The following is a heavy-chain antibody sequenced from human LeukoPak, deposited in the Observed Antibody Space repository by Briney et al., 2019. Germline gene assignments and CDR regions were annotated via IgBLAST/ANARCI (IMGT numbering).Heavy chain of an antibody. CDR1: SGSINSYY. V-gene: IGHV4-4*07. CDR2: IYTTGTT. J-gene: IGHJ4*02. D-gene: IGHD2-15*01. CDR3: GRQGYIGALYFLGF. Sequence: SETLSLTCTVSSGSINSYYWGWVRQPPGKGLEWIGRIYTTGTTQYNPSLKIRLTMSIDTSTNQFSLNLRSMTAADTAVYYCGRQGYIGALYFLGFWGQGTLVAVS.